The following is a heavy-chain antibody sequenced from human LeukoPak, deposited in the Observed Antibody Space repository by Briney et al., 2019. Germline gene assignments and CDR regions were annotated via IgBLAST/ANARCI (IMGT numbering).Heavy chain of an antibody. CDR1: GYTFTGYY. D-gene: IGHD3-3*01. Sequence: ASVKVSCKASGYTFTGYYMHWVRQAPGQGLEWMGWINPNSGGTNYAQKFQGRVTMTRDTSISTAYMELSRLRSDDTAVYYCAGLWSPEREFFDYWGQGTLVTVSS. CDR3: AGLWSPEREFFDY. CDR2: INPNSGGT. J-gene: IGHJ4*02. V-gene: IGHV1-2*02.